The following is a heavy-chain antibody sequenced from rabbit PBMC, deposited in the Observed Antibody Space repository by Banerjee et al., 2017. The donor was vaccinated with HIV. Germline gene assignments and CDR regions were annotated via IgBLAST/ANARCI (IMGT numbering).Heavy chain of an antibody. CDR3: ARDATNL. V-gene: IGHV1S40*01. J-gene: IGHJ4*01. Sequence: QSLEESGGDLVKPGASLTLTCTASGFSFSSTYYMCWVRQAPGKGLEWIGCIYTVSSGITYYASWAKGRFTISKTSSTTVTLQMTSLTAADTATYFCARDATNLWGPGTLVTVS. D-gene: IGHD2-1*01. CDR1: GFSFSSTYY. CDR2: IYTVSSGIT.